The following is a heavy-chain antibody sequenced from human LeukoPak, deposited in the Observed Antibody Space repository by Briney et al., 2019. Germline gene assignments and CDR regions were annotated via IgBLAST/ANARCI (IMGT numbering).Heavy chain of an antibody. CDR1: GGTLSSYA. CDR3: ARSEVKDLVAFDI. D-gene: IGHD2-15*01. CDR2: IIPILGIA. J-gene: IGHJ3*02. Sequence: ASVKVSCKASGGTLSSYAISWVRQAPGQGLEWMGRIIPILGIANYAQKFQGRVTITADKSTSTAYMELSSLRSEDTAVYYCARSEVKDLVAFDIWGQGTMVTVSS. V-gene: IGHV1-69*04.